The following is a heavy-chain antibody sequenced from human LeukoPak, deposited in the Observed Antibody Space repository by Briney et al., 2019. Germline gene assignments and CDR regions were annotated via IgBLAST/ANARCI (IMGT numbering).Heavy chain of an antibody. D-gene: IGHD5-24*01. CDR3: ARVGMAYY. CDR2: IYYSGST. Sequence: PSETLSLTCTVSGGSISSSSYYWGWIRQPPGKGLEWIGSIYYSGSTYYNPSLKSRVTISVDTSKNQFSLKLSSVTAADTAVYYCARVGMAYYWGQGTLVTVSS. J-gene: IGHJ4*02. V-gene: IGHV4-39*07. CDR1: GGSISSSSYY.